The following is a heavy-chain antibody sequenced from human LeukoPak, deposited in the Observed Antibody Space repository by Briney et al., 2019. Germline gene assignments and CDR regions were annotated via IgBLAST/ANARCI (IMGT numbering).Heavy chain of an antibody. CDR3: AKHIVVVTAIWPNWFDP. J-gene: IGHJ5*02. D-gene: IGHD2-21*02. CDR2: ISGSGGST. CDR1: GFTFSSYA. V-gene: IGHV3-23*01. Sequence: PGGSLRLSCAASGFTFSSYAMSWVRQAPGKGLEWVSAISGSGGSTYYADSVKGRFTISRDNSKNTLYLQMNSLRAEDTAVYYCAKHIVVVTAIWPNWFDPWGQGTLVTVSS.